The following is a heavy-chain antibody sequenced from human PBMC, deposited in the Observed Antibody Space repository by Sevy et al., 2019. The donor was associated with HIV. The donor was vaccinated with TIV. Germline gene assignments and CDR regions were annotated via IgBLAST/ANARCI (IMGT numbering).Heavy chain of an antibody. Sequence: GGSLRLSCSVSGFTFNTYSFHWVRQAPGMGLEWVSVISSDGVNKYYADSVRGRFTISRDNSKSTLYLQMNNLRACDTGVYYCARGGILVEGDDRTTPFDFWGQGTLVTVYS. CDR2: ISSDGVNK. V-gene: IGHV3-30-3*01. D-gene: IGHD2-15*01. CDR1: GFTFNTYS. CDR3: ARGGILVEGDDRTTPFDF. J-gene: IGHJ4*02.